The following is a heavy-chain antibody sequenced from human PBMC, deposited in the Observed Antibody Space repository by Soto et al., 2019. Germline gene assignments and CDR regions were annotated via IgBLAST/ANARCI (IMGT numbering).Heavy chain of an antibody. Sequence: EVQLVESGGGLVKPGGSLRLSCAASGYTFSSYSMNWVRQAPGKGLEWVSSISSSSSYIYYADSVKGRFTISRDNAKNSLYLQMNSLRAEDTAVYYCARGRYFDWLLDYWGQGTLVTVSS. V-gene: IGHV3-21*01. CDR2: ISSSSSYI. CDR3: ARGRYFDWLLDY. J-gene: IGHJ4*02. CDR1: GYTFSSYS. D-gene: IGHD3-9*01.